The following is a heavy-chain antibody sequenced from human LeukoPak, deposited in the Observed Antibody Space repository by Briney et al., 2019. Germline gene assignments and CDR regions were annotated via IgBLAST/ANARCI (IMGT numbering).Heavy chain of an antibody. D-gene: IGHD6-13*01. V-gene: IGHV1-69-2*01. CDR1: GYTFTYYY. CDR2: VDPEDGET. CDR3: ATGIAAASSISDY. Sequence: ASVKVSCKVSGYTFTYYYMHWVQQAPGKGLEWMGLVDPEDGETIYAEKFQGRVTITADTSTDTAYMELSSLRSEDTAVYYCATGIAAASSISDYWGQGTLVTVSS. J-gene: IGHJ4*02.